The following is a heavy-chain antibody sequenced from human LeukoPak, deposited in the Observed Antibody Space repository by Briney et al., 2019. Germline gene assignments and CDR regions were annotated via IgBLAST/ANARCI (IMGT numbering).Heavy chain of an antibody. J-gene: IGHJ3*02. D-gene: IGHD3-3*01. CDR2: INHSGST. Sequence: SETLSLTCAVYGGSFSGYYWSWIRQPPGKGLEWIGEINHSGSTNYNPSLKSRVTISVDTSKNQFSLKLSSVTAADTAVYYCARLRPDFWSGYYPRGAFDIWGQGTMVTVSS. CDR3: ARLRPDFWSGYYPRGAFDI. V-gene: IGHV4-34*01. CDR1: GGSFSGYY.